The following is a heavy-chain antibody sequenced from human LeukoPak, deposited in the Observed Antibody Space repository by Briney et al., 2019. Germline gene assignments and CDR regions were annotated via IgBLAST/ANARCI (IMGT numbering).Heavy chain of an antibody. V-gene: IGHV1-69*01. D-gene: IGHD2-2*02. Sequence: GGSLRLSCAASGFTFSSYAISWVRQAPGQGLEWMGGIIPIFGTANYAQKFQGRVTITADESTSTAYMELSSLRSEDTAVYYCARGVVVVPAAIAPPYYYYYGMDVWGQGTTVTVSS. CDR1: GFTFSSYA. CDR3: ARGVVVVPAAIAPPYYYYYGMDV. J-gene: IGHJ6*02. CDR2: IIPIFGTA.